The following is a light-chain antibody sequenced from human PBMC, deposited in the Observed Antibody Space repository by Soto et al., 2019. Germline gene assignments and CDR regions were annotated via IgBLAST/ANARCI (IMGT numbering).Light chain of an antibody. Sequence: EVVWTQSPPTLSLSPGQRATHYCSASQSVSSYLAWYQQKPGQAPRLLIYDASNRATGIPARFSGSGSGTDFTLTISSLEPEDFAVYYCQQHSNWPPITFGQGTRLEI. CDR3: QQHSNWPPIT. J-gene: IGKJ5*01. CDR2: DAS. V-gene: IGKV3-11*01. CDR1: QSVSSY.